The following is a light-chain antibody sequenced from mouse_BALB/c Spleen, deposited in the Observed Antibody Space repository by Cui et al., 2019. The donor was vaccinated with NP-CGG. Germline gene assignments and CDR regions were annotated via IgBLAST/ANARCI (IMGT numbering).Light chain of an antibody. CDR1: TGTVTTSNY. CDR3: ALWYSNHWV. CDR2: CTK. J-gene: IGLJ1*01. Sequence: QAVVTQESALTTSPGETVTLTCRSSTGTVTTSNYANWVQEKPDHLFTGLIGCTKNRAPGVPARFSGSLIGDKAALTITGAQTEDEAIYFCALWYSNHWVFGGGTKLTVL. V-gene: IGLV1*01.